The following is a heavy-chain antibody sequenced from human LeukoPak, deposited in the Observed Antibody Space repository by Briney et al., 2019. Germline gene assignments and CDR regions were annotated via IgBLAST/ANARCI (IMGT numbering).Heavy chain of an antibody. Sequence: SETLSLTCIVSVGSVRSSNYYWGWIRQPPGKGLEWIGSMYYSGNTYYNSSLKSRVTISADTSKNQFSLKLSSVTAADTAVYFCARVGIDSGSFADFDYWGQGTLVTVSS. CDR3: ARVGIDSGSFADFDY. CDR2: MYYSGNT. J-gene: IGHJ4*02. V-gene: IGHV4-39*07. CDR1: VGSVRSSNYY. D-gene: IGHD1-26*01.